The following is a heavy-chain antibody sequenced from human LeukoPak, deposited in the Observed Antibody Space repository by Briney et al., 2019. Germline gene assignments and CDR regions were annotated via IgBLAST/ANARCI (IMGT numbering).Heavy chain of an antibody. V-gene: IGHV3-11*01. CDR3: ARDPGDYYDSSGSFDY. CDR2: MSNTGSLI. D-gene: IGHD3-22*01. Sequence: GGSLRLSCAASGFTFSDYYMSWIRQAPGKGLEWVSYMSNTGSLIYYADSVKGRFTISRDNSKKSLYLQMNSPRVEDTAVYFCARDPGDYYDSSGSFDYWGQGTLVTVSS. CDR1: GFTFSDYY. J-gene: IGHJ4*02.